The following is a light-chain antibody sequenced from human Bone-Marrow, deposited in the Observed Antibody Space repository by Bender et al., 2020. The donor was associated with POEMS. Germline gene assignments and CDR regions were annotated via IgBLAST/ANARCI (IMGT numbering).Light chain of an antibody. CDR1: SSNIGSNT. J-gene: IGLJ2*01. V-gene: IGLV1-44*01. Sequence: QSVLTQPPSVSGAPGQRVTISCSGGSSNIGSNTVNWYQHLPGTAPKLVIFNNNQRPSGVPARFSDSKSGTSASLVISALQSEDEADYYCAAWDDSLNNWILGGGTKLTVL. CDR2: NNN. CDR3: AAWDDSLNNWI.